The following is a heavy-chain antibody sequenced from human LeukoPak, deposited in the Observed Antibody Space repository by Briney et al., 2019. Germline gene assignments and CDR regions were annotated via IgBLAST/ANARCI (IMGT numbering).Heavy chain of an antibody. CDR2: ISSDGSST. CDR3: AREWWYLDS. V-gene: IGHV3-74*01. CDR1: GFTFSSYW. J-gene: IGHJ4*02. Sequence: PGGSLRLSCAASGFTFSSYWMHWVRQTPGTGLVWVSRISSDGSSTSYGDSVKGRFTISRDNAKNSLYLQMNSLRAEDTAVYYCAREWWYLDSWGQGTLVTVSS. D-gene: IGHD2-15*01.